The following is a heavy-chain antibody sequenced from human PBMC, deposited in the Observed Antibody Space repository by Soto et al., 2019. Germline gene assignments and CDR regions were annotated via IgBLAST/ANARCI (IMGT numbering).Heavy chain of an antibody. CDR3: ARRGIAVAPDAFDI. D-gene: IGHD6-19*01. J-gene: IGHJ3*02. CDR2: IYPDDSDT. Sequence: PGEALKLSWKDSGYSFSIYWIAWVRQMPGKGLEWMGLIYPDDSDTRYNPSFQGQVTFSADKSINTAYLQWSSLKASDTAMYYCARRGIAVAPDAFDIWGQGTMVTVSS. V-gene: IGHV5-51*01. CDR1: GYSFSIYW.